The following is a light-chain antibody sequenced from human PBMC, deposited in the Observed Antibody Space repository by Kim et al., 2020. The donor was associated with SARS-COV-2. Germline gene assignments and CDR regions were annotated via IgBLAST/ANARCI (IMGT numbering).Light chain of an antibody. J-gene: IGLJ3*02. CDR3: AAWDDSLSAWV. CDR1: SANVGVNS. Sequence: QSVTSSLSGSSANVGVNSVYLFQQRPGTAPQLRIYGDSQHPSGVPDRFSASKSGTSASLAVSGLRSDDEADFYCAAWDDSLSAWVFGGGTQLTVL. V-gene: IGLV1-47*01. CDR2: GDS.